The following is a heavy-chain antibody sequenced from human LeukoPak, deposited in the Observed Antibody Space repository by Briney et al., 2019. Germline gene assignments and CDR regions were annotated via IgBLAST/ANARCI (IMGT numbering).Heavy chain of an antibody. J-gene: IGHJ4*02. CDR1: GFTFSDYY. D-gene: IGHD7-27*01. CDR3: AKDKLGTSSLPFDY. CDR2: ISSSGSTI. Sequence: PGGSLRLSCAASGFTFSDYYMSWIRQAPGKGLEWVSYISSSGSTIYYADSVKGRFTISRDNAKNTLYLQMNRLRAEDTAVYYCAKDKLGTSSLPFDYWGQGTLVTVSS. V-gene: IGHV3-11*01.